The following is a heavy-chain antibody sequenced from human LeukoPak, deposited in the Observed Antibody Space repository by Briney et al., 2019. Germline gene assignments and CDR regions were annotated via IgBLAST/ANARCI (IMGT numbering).Heavy chain of an antibody. V-gene: IGHV4-59*08. Sequence: SETLSLTCTVSGGSINSYYWSWIRQPPGKRLEWIGYIYYSGSTNYNPSLKSRVTISVDTSKKQFSLKLSSVTAADTAVYYCARHRPGPYDYWGQGTLVTVFS. CDR1: GGSINSYY. J-gene: IGHJ4*02. CDR2: IYYSGST. CDR3: ARHRPGPYDY.